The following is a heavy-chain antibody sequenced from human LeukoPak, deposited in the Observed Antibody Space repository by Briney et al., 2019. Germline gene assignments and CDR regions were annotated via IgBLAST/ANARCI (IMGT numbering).Heavy chain of an antibody. J-gene: IGHJ5*02. V-gene: IGHV3-23*01. CDR1: GFTFSSYT. Sequence: GGSLRLSCAASGFTFSSYTMSWVRQAPGKGLEWVSAISGSGGSTYYADSVKGRFTISRDNSKNKLYLQMDSLRAEDTAVYYCASRHPDIASPWGQGTLVTVSS. CDR3: ASRHPDIASP. CDR2: ISGSGGST. D-gene: IGHD5-12*01.